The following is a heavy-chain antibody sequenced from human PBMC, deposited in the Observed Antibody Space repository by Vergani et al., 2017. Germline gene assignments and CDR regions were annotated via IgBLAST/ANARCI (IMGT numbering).Heavy chain of an antibody. V-gene: IGHV4-39*07. D-gene: IGHD2/OR15-2a*01. Sequence: QVQLQESGPGLVKPSETLSLTCTVSGGSISSSSYYWGWIRQPPGKGLEWIGSIYYSGGTYYNPSLKSRVTISVDTAKNQFSLKLSSVTAADTAVYYWARALTTGSLYFQHWGQGTLVTVSS. J-gene: IGHJ1*01. CDR3: ARALTTGSLYFQH. CDR2: IYYSGGT. CDR1: GGSISSSSYY.